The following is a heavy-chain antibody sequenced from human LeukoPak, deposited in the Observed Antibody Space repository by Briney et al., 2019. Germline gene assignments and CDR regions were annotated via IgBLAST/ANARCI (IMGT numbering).Heavy chain of an antibody. J-gene: IGHJ4*02. Sequence: SETLSLTCTVSGGSISSSSYYWGWIRQPPGKGLEWIGSIYYSGSTYYNPSLKSRVTISVDTSKNQFSLKLSSVTAADTAVYFCARQREDYYYSSGYPDYFDYWGQGTLVTVSS. D-gene: IGHD3-22*01. CDR3: ARQREDYYYSSGYPDYFDY. CDR2: IYYSGST. V-gene: IGHV4-39*01. CDR1: GGSISSSSYY.